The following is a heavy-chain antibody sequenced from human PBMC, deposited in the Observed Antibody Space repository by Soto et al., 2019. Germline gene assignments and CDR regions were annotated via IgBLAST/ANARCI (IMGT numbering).Heavy chain of an antibody. D-gene: IGHD3-16*01. Sequence: QVQLVQSGAEVKKPGSSVKVSCKASGGTFSTQTINWVRQAPGQGLEWMGGIIPMFVTPNFAQKFQGRLTITADESTRNAYMDLSSLKSEDTAVYYCAREYHTLGGGIPGDTFGIWGQGTMVTVSS. CDR3: AREYHTLGGGIPGDTFGI. CDR2: IIPMFVTP. J-gene: IGHJ3*02. V-gene: IGHV1-69*01. CDR1: GGTFSTQT.